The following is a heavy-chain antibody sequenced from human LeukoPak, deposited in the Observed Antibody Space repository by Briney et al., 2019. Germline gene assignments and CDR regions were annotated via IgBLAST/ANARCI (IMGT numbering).Heavy chain of an antibody. CDR2: IYTSGST. CDR3: ARRELGYCSGGSCYDNGFDY. Sequence: SETLSLTCTVSGGSISSYYWSWIRQPAGKGLEWIGRIYTSGSTNYNPSLKSRVTMSVDTSKNQFSLKLSSVTAADTAVYYCARRELGYCSGGSCYDNGFDYWGQGTLVTVSS. CDR1: GGSISSYY. J-gene: IGHJ4*02. D-gene: IGHD2-15*01. V-gene: IGHV4-4*07.